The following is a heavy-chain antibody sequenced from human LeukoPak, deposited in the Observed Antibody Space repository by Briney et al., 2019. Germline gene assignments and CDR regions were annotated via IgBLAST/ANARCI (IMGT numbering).Heavy chain of an antibody. CDR1: GGSISSGSYY. CDR3: ARVTWIQLWLGAFDI. CDR2: IYGSGST. D-gene: IGHD5-18*01. V-gene: IGHV4-30-2*01. J-gene: IGHJ3*02. Sequence: PSETLSPTCTASGGSISSGSYYWSWIPQPPGKGVEGIGYIYGSGSTYYNPSLKSRVTISVDRSKNQFSLKLSSVTAADTAVYCCARVTWIQLWLGAFDIGGQGTMVSVSS.